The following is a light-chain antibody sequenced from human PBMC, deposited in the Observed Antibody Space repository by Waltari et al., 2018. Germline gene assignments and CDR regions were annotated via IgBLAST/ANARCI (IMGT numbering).Light chain of an antibody. V-gene: IGKV4-1*01. CDR3: QQYYSSPYT. CDR1: QTVLYSSNNKDY. J-gene: IGKJ2*01. CDR2: WAS. Sequence: DIVMTQSPDSLAVSLGARATIACKSHQTVLYSSNNKDYLAWYQQKPGQPPKLVFYWASTRESGVPDRFSASGSGTDFTLTISSLQAEDVAVYYCQQYYSSPYTFGQGTKLEIK.